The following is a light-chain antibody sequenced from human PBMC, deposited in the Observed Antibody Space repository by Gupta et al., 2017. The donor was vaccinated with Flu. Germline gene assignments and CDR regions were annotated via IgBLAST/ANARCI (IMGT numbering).Light chain of an antibody. J-gene: IGLJ1*01. CDR2: KDT. V-gene: IGLV3-25*03. CDR3: QSADSTSTYYV. CDR1: ALPNQY. Sequence: SYELTQPPSVSVSPGQTARITCSGDALPNQYAYWFQQKAGQAPTVLIFKDTERPSGVPERFSGSTSGSTVTLTISGVQPEDEADYFCQSADSTSTYYVFGSGTTVTVL.